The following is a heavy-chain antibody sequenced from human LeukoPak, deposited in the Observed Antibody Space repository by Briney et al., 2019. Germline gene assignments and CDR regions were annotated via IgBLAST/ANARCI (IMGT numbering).Heavy chain of an antibody. Sequence: GRSLRLSCTASGFTFGDNAMSWVRQAPGKGLEWVSAISGTGGNTHYADSVKGRFTISRDNSQNTVYLQMNSLRAEDTALYYCAKRGHYDPSVLRAPFDYWGQGTLVTVSS. CDR3: AKRGHYDPSVLRAPFDY. D-gene: IGHD3-22*01. CDR1: GFTFGDNA. V-gene: IGHV3-23*01. CDR2: ISGTGGNT. J-gene: IGHJ4*02.